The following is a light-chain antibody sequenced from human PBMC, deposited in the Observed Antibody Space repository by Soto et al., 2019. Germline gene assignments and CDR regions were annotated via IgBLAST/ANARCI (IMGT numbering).Light chain of an antibody. J-gene: IGKJ5*01. CDR2: AAS. V-gene: IGKV1-8*01. CDR1: QGISSY. Sequence: AIRMTQSPSSFSASTGDRVTITCRASQGISSYLAWYQQKPGKAPKLLIYAASTLQSGVPSRFSGSGSGTDFTLTISSLQPEDFATYYCQQSYNAPITFGQGTRLDI. CDR3: QQSYNAPIT.